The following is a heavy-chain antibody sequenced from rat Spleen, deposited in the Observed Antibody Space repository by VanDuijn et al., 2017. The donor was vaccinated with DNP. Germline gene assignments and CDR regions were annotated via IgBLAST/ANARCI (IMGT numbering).Heavy chain of an antibody. CDR3: SREGQPYYAMDA. CDR2: ISSGGDT. V-gene: IGHV2S8*01. Sequence: QVQLKESGPGLVQPSRTLSLTCTVSGFSLSSYGVSWARQPPGKGLEWIATISSGGDTDYNSALKSRLSISRDTSKNQAFLKMNSLQIEDTAIYFCSREGQPYYAMDAWGQGTSVTVSS. J-gene: IGHJ4*01. CDR1: GFSLSSYG. D-gene: IGHD1-5*01.